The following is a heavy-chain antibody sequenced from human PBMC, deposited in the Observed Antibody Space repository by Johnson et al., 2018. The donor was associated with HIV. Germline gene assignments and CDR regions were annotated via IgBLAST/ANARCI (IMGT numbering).Heavy chain of an antibody. V-gene: IGHV3-66*02. CDR1: GFTFSSHA. D-gene: IGHD2-2*01. CDR2: IYSGGHT. J-gene: IGHJ3*01. CDR3: ARDEVDDGAFDV. Sequence: VQLVESGGGVVQPGRSLRLSCAASGFTFSSHAIHWVRQAPGKGLEWVSVIYSGGHTYYADSVKGRFTISRDSSKNTMYLQMNSLRVEDEAIYYCARDEVDDGAFDVWGQGTMVTVSS.